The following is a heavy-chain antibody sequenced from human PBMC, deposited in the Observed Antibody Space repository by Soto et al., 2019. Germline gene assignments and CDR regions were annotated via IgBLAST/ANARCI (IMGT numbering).Heavy chain of an antibody. Sequence: QVQLVESGGGVVQPGRSLRLSCAASGFTFSSYAMHWVRQAPGKGLEWVAVISYDGSNKYYADSVKGRFTISRDNSKNTLYLQMNSLRAEDTAVYYCARGLWFGEKWGQGTLVTVSS. V-gene: IGHV3-30-3*01. CDR3: ARGLWFGEK. D-gene: IGHD3-10*01. CDR2: ISYDGSNK. J-gene: IGHJ4*02. CDR1: GFTFSSYA.